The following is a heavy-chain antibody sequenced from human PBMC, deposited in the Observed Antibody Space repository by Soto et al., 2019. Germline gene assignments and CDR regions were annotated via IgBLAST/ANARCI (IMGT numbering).Heavy chain of an antibody. D-gene: IGHD3-10*01. Sequence: QVQLQESGPGLVKPSETLSLTCTVSDDSSSSYKWSWIRQPPGGRLEWIGYIDSNGGTSYNPSLQSRVTISIDTSTKQFSLKLSSVTAADTAVYYCVRQGFGRLHGLVDVWGQGTTVTVSS. CDR1: DDSSSSYK. CDR3: VRQGFGRLHGLVDV. V-gene: IGHV4-59*08. J-gene: IGHJ6*02. CDR2: IDSNGGT.